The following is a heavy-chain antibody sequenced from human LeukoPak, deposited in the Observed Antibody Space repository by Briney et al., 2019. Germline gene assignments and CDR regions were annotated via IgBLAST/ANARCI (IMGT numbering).Heavy chain of an antibody. CDR1: GYSISSAYY. CDR2: MHHSEST. J-gene: IGHJ4*02. V-gene: IGHV4-38-2*02. Sequence: SETLSLTCTVSGYSISSAYYWAWIRQPPGKGLEWIGSMHHSESTTYNPSLKSRVTISVDTSKNQFSLKLSSVTAADTAVHYCARDATGLGNYFNYWGQRTLVTVSS. CDR3: ARDATGLGNYFNY. D-gene: IGHD7-27*01.